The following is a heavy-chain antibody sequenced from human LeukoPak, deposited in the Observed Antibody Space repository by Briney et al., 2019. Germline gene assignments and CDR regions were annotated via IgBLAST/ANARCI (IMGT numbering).Heavy chain of an antibody. CDR2: IIPIFGTA. CDR1: GGTFSSYA. D-gene: IGHD4-17*01. Sequence: SVKVSCKASGGTFSSYAISWVRQAPGQGLEWMGGIIPIFGTANYAQKFQGRVTITADESTSTAYMELSSLRSEDTAVYYCARSGVSLGTVTTFYYFDYWGQGTLVTVSS. V-gene: IGHV1-69*13. J-gene: IGHJ4*02. CDR3: ARSGVSLGTVTTFYYFDY.